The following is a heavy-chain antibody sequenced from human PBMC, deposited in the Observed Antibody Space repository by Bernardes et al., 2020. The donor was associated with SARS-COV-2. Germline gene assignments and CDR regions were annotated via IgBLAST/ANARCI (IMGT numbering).Heavy chain of an antibody. CDR3: ARPQSYYYDSSGYYRPSGMDV. Sequence: GESLLLSCAASGFTFRSSNMNWVRQAPGKGLEWVSYISSSSSTISYADPVKGRFTISRDNAKNSLFLQMNSLRAEDTALYYCARPQSYYYDSSGYYRPSGMDVWGQGTTVTGSS. J-gene: IGHJ6*02. V-gene: IGHV3-48*01. CDR1: GFTFRSSN. CDR2: ISSSSSTI. D-gene: IGHD3-22*01.